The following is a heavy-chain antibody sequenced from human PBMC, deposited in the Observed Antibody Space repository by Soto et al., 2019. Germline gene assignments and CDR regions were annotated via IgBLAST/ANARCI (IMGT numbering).Heavy chain of an antibody. CDR1: GYTFTSYA. D-gene: IGHD2-15*01. CDR3: ARDLGGWPDY. Sequence: ASVKVSCNASGYTFTSYAMHWVRQAPGQRLEWMGWINAGNGNTKYSQKFQGRVTVTKDTSASTAYMELSSLRSEDTAVYYCARDLGGWPDYWGQGTLVIVSS. J-gene: IGHJ4*02. CDR2: INAGNGNT. V-gene: IGHV1-3*01.